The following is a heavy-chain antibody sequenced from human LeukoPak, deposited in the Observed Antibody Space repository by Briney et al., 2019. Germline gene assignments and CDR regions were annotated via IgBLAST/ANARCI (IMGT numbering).Heavy chain of an antibody. CDR2: INSDGSST. D-gene: IGHD2-2*01. CDR1: GFTFSTYW. J-gene: IGHJ4*02. Sequence: GGSLRLSCAASGFTFSTYWMHWVRQAPGKGLVWVSRINSDGSSTTYADSVKGRFTISRDKAKNTLYLQMNSLRAEDTAVYYCARDLGYCSSTSCYRPFDYWGQGILVTVSS. CDR3: ARDLGYCSSTSCYRPFDY. V-gene: IGHV3-74*03.